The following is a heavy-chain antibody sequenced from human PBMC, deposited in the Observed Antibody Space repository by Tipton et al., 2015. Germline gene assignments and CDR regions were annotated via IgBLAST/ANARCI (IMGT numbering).Heavy chain of an antibody. J-gene: IGHJ4*02. D-gene: IGHD4-23*01. CDR1: GDSVSSSSHY. Sequence: TLSLTCSVSGDSVSSSSHYWGWIRQPPGKGPEWIGSTYYTGATYYNPSLQSRVTVSLDTSKTQFSLEMRSVTATDTAVYYCARARGRHGGLFDSWGQGTLVTVSS. CDR2: TYYTGAT. V-gene: IGHV4-39*07. CDR3: ARARGRHGGLFDS.